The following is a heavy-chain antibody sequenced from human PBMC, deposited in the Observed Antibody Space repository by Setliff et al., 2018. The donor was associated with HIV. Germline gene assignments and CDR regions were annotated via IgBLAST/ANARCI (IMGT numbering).Heavy chain of an antibody. D-gene: IGHD6-13*01. CDR2: IKSKTDGGTA. CDR3: TTWQAGNDY. Sequence: GESLKISCEGSGFTFSDWTMHWVRQAPGKGLEWVGRIKSKTDGGTADYAAPVKGRFTISRDDSKSTVYLQMNSLKTEDTAVYYCTTWQAGNDYWGQGTLVTVSS. J-gene: IGHJ4*02. CDR1: GFTFSDWT. V-gene: IGHV3-15*07.